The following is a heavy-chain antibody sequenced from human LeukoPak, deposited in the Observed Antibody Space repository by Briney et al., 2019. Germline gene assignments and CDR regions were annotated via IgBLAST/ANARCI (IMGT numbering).Heavy chain of an antibody. Sequence: GASVKVSCKASGYTFTSYAMHWVRQAPGQRLEWMGWINAGNGNTKYSQKFQGRVTITWDTSASTAYMELSSLRSEDTAVYYCARALSRIAVAGTPLNYYYYGMDVWGQGTTVTVSS. J-gene: IGHJ6*02. D-gene: IGHD6-19*01. V-gene: IGHV1-3*01. CDR3: ARALSRIAVAGTPLNYYYYGMDV. CDR2: INAGNGNT. CDR1: GYTFTSYA.